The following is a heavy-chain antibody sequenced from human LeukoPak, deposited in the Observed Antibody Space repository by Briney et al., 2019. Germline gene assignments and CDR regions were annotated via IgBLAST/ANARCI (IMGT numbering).Heavy chain of an antibody. CDR2: ISAYNGNT. V-gene: IGHV1-18*01. D-gene: IGHD3-22*01. Sequence: APVKVSCKASGYTFTSYGISWVRQAPGQGPEWMGWISAYNGNTNYAQKLQGRVTMTTDTSTSTAYMELRSLRSDDTAVYYCAREDYYDSSGYGIWGQGTLVTVSS. J-gene: IGHJ4*02. CDR1: GYTFTSYG. CDR3: AREDYYDSSGYGI.